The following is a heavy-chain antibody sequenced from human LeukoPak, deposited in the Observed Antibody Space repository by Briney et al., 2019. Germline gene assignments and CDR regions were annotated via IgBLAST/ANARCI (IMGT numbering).Heavy chain of an antibody. Sequence: PGGSLRLSCAASGFTFSSYSMNWVRQAPGKGLEWVSSISSSSSTIFYADSLKGRFTISRDNAKNSLYLQMNSLRAEDTAVYYCAKPGPATTNSYGMDVWGQGTMVTVSS. CDR3: AKPGPATTNSYGMDV. J-gene: IGHJ6*02. CDR1: GFTFSSYS. CDR2: ISSSSSTI. D-gene: IGHD1-26*01. V-gene: IGHV3-21*01.